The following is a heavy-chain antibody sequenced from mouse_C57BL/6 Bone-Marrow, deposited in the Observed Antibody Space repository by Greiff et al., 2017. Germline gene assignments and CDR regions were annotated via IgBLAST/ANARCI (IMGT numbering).Heavy chain of an antibody. CDR1: GYTFTSYW. V-gene: IGHV1-69*01. J-gene: IGHJ1*03. Sequence: VQLQQPGAELVMPGASVKLSCKASGYTFTSYWMHWVKQRPGQGLEWIGEIDPSDSYTNSNQKFKGKATLTVDKSASTAYMQLSSLTSEDSAVNYGARIYYRNYCWYCDDGGTGTTVTVAS. CDR2: IDPSDSYT. CDR3: ARIYYRNYCWYCDD. D-gene: IGHD2-5*01.